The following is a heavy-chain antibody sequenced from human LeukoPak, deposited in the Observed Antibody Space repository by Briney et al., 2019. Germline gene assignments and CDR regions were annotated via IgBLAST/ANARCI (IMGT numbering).Heavy chain of an antibody. CDR1: GGTFSSYA. CDR2: IIPIFGTA. D-gene: IGHD1-7*01. CDR3: ARSSTGTGPSYYYYYMDV. Sequence: ASVKVSCKASGGTFSSYAISWVRQAPGQGLEWMGGIIPIFGTANYAQKFQGRVTITADESTSTAYMELSSLRSEDTAVYYCARSSTGTGPSYYYYYMDVWGEGTTVTVSS. J-gene: IGHJ6*03. V-gene: IGHV1-69*13.